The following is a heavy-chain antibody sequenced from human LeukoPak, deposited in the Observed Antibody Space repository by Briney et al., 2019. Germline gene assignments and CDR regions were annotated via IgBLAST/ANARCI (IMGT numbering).Heavy chain of an antibody. CDR2: IYYSGST. Sequence: SETLSLTCTVSGGSISSYYWSWIRQPPGKGLEWIGYIYYSGSTNYNPSLKSRVTISVDTSKNQFSLKLSSVTAADTAVYYCARGSGDILTGYREYNWFDPWGQGTLVTVSS. J-gene: IGHJ5*02. V-gene: IGHV4-59*01. CDR1: GGSISSYY. CDR3: ARGSGDILTGYREYNWFDP. D-gene: IGHD3-9*01.